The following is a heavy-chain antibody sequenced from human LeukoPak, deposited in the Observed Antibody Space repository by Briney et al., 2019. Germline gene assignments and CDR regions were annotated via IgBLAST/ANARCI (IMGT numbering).Heavy chain of an antibody. D-gene: IGHD1-26*01. CDR2: IKQDGTEK. CDR1: GFTFNHYW. J-gene: IGHJ3*02. V-gene: IGHV3-7*03. Sequence: PGGSLRLSCAASGFTFNHYWLSWVRQAPGKGLEWVANIKQDGTEKYYVDSVKGRFTISKDNAKNSPYLQMNSLRAEDTAVYYCARDPYRFAFDIWGQGTVVLVSS. CDR3: ARDPYRFAFDI.